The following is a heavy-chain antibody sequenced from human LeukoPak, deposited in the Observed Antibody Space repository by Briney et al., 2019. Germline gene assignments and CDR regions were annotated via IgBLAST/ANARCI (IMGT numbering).Heavy chain of an antibody. Sequence: PSETLSLTCTVSGGSISSYYWSWIRQPPGKGLEWIGYIYYSECTNYNPSLKSRVTISVDTSKNQFSLKLSSVTAADTAVYYCARARIGSKWELPHFDYWGQGTLVTVSS. CDR1: GGSISSYY. CDR3: ARARIGSKWELPHFDY. J-gene: IGHJ4*02. V-gene: IGHV4-59*08. D-gene: IGHD1-26*01. CDR2: IYYSECT.